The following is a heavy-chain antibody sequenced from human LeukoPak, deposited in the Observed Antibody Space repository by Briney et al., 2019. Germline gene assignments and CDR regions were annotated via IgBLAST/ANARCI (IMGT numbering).Heavy chain of an antibody. CDR2: INHSGST. J-gene: IGHJ4*02. V-gene: IGHV4-34*01. CDR3: ARRDNWNYVMDY. D-gene: IGHD1-7*01. CDR1: GGSFSGYY. Sequence: SETLSLTCAVYGGSFSGYYWSWIRQPPGKGLEWIGEINHSGSTNYNPSLKSRVTLSIDTSKNQFSLKLSSVTAADTAVYYCARRDNWNYVMDYWGQGTLVTVSS.